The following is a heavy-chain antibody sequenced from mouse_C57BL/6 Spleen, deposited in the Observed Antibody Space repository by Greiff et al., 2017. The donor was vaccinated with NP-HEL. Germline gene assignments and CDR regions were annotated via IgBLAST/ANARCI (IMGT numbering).Heavy chain of an antibody. CDR3: ARPAQATLYFDY. V-gene: IGHV1-26*01. J-gene: IGHJ2*01. CDR1: GYTFTDYY. D-gene: IGHD3-2*02. Sequence: VQLQQSGPELVKPGASVKISCKASGYTFTDYYMNWVKQSHGKSLEWIGDINPNNGGTSYNQKFKGKATLTVDKSSSTAYMELRSLTSEDSAVYYCARPAQATLYFDYWGQGTTLTVSS. CDR2: INPNNGGT.